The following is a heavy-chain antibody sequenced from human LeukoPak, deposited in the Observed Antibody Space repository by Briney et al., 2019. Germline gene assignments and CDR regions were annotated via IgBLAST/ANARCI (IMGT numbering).Heavy chain of an antibody. CDR2: ISGSSGTI. J-gene: IGHJ6*03. CDR3: ARTSEFWVLYYMDI. V-gene: IGHV3-48*01. D-gene: IGHD3-3*01. CDR1: GFTFSSYS. Sequence: GGSPRLSCVASGFTFSSYSMNWVRQAPGKGLEWVSYISGSSGTIYYADSVKGRFTISRDNAKNSLYLQMNSLRAEDTAVYYCARTSEFWVLYYMDIWGKGTTVTVSS.